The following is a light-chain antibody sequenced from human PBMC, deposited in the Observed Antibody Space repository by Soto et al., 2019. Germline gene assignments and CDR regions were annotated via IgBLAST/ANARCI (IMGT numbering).Light chain of an antibody. CDR1: QDVAGY. Sequence: DIQLTQSPPSVSASIGDRVNITCRASQDVAGYLAWYQQKPRKAPKLLISAASTLQSGVPARFSGSGSGTEFTLFISNLQPEDFATYYCQQIHLYHITFGQGTRLEIK. J-gene: IGKJ5*01. CDR3: QQIHLYHIT. V-gene: IGKV1-9*01. CDR2: AAS.